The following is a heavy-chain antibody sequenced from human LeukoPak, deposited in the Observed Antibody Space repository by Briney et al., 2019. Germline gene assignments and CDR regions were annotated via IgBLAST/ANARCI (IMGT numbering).Heavy chain of an antibody. J-gene: IGHJ4*02. D-gene: IGHD5-12*01. CDR3: ARFRGAYESDY. Sequence: GESLKISCKGSGYTFINYWIAWVRQMPGKGLEWMGSVYPGDSDTRYSPSFQGQVTISADKSSSSAYLQWSSLKASDTAMYYCARFRGAYESDYWGQGTLVIVSS. CDR2: VYPGDSDT. V-gene: IGHV5-51*01. CDR1: GYTFINYW.